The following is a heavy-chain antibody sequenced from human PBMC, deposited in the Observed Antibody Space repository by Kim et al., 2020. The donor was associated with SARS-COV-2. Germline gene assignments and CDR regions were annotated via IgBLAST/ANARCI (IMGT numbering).Heavy chain of an antibody. V-gene: IGHV1-69*13. CDR1: GGTFSSYA. Sequence: SVKVSCKASGGTFSSYAISWVRQAPGQGLEWMGGIIPIFGTANYAQKFQGRVTTTADESTSTAYMALSSLRSEDTAVYYCARAGWASGYGGGTWFDPWGQGTLVTVSS. CDR3: ARAGWASGYGGGTWFDP. J-gene: IGHJ5*02. CDR2: IIPIFGTA. D-gene: IGHD5-12*01.